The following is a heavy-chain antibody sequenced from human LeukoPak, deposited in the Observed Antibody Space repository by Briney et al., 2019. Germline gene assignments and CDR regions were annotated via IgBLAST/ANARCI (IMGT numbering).Heavy chain of an antibody. CDR3: TRDLMDYDVSTGLHHYYMDV. J-gene: IGHJ6*02. V-gene: IGHV3-74*01. D-gene: IGHD3-9*01. CDR2: INGDGRNI. CDR1: GFPFIISW. Sequence: GGSLDLSCAASGFPFIISWMHWVRQDPRKGLVGVSRINGDGRNINYADSVRGRFTISRDNAKNTLFLQMNTLRVEDTAVYYCTRDLMDYDVSTGLHHYYMDVWGQGTTITVSS.